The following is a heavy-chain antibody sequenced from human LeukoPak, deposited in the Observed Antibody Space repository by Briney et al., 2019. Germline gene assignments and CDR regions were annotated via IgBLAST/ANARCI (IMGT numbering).Heavy chain of an antibody. V-gene: IGHV1-69*13. D-gene: IGHD6-13*01. CDR3: ASFAGYSSSWYGWFDP. CDR1: GYTFTGYY. J-gene: IGHJ5*02. Sequence: SVKVSCKASGYTFTGYYMHWVRQAPGQGLEWMGGIIPIFGTANYAQKFQGRVAITADESTSTAYMELSSLRSEDTAVYYCASFAGYSSSWYGWFDPWGQGTLVTVSS. CDR2: IIPIFGTA.